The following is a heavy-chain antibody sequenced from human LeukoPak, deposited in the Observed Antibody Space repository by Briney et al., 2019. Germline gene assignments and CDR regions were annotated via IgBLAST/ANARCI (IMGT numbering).Heavy chain of an antibody. V-gene: IGHV4-39*01. CDR3: ARQTTVLNSGWHFDF. CDR1: GDSISRRSYY. Sequence: SDTVSLTCTVSGDSISRRSYYWLLIRQPPGNVLLWIGGVYYVGGSYYNPSLKSRAAVSIDPFKNQFFVRLSSVTPADTAVYYCARQTTVLNSGWHFDFWGQGTLVTVSS. D-gene: IGHD6-19*01. CDR2: VYYVGGS. J-gene: IGHJ4*02.